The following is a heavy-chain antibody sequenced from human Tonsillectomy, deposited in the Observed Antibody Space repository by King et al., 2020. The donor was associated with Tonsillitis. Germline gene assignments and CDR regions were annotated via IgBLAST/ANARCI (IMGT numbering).Heavy chain of an antibody. D-gene: IGHD2-2*02. V-gene: IGHV3-23*04. J-gene: IGHJ6*03. CDR3: AKGDIYCSSTSCYNRYYYMDV. CDR2: ISGSGGST. CDR1: GFTFSSYA. Sequence: VQLVESGGGLVQPGGSLRLSCAASGFTFSSYAMSWVRQAPGKGLEWVSAISGSGGSTYYADSVKGRFTISRDNSKNTLYLQMNSLRAEDTAVYNCAKGDIYCSSTSCYNRYYYMDVWGKGTTVTVSS.